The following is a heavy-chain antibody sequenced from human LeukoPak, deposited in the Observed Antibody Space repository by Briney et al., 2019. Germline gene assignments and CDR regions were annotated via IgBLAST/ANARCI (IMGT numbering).Heavy chain of an antibody. D-gene: IGHD6-19*01. CDR2: IWYDGSNK. CDR3: AKGAVAGNFAEYFQH. Sequence: PGGSLRLSCAASGFTSSSYGMHWVRQAPGKGLEWVAVIWYDGSNKYYADSVKGRFTISRDNSKNTLYLQMNSLRAEDTAVYYCAKGAVAGNFAEYFQHWGQGTLVTVSS. J-gene: IGHJ1*01. CDR1: GFTSSSYG. V-gene: IGHV3-33*06.